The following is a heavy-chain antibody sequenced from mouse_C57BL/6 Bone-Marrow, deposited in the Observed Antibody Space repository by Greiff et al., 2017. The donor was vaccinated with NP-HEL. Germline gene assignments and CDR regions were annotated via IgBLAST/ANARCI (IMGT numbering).Heavy chain of an antibody. J-gene: IGHJ4*01. D-gene: IGHD2-1*01. CDR3: ASYGKRGYSMDY. CDR1: GYTFTSYW. V-gene: IGHV1-64*01. CDR2: IHPNSGST. Sequence: QVQLQQPGAELVKPGASVKLSCKASGYTFTSYWMHWVKQRPGQGLEWIGMIHPNSGSTNYNEKFKSKATLTVDKSSSTAYMQLSSLTSEDSAVYYCASYGKRGYSMDYWGQGTSVTVSS.